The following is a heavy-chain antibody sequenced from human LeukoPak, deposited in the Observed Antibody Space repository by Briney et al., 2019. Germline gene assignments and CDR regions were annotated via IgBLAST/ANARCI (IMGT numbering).Heavy chain of an antibody. Sequence: SETLSLTCIVSGGSISNYYWSWIRQPPGKGLEWIGYIYYSGSTNYNPSLKSRVTISVDTSKNQFSLKLSSVTAADTAVYYCARSTVGLYYFDYWGQGTLVTVSS. D-gene: IGHD1-26*01. CDR3: ARSTVGLYYFDY. V-gene: IGHV4-59*12. CDR1: GGSISNYY. J-gene: IGHJ4*02. CDR2: IYYSGST.